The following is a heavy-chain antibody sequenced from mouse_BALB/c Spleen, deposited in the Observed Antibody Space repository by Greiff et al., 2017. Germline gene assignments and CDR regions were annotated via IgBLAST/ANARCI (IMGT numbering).Heavy chain of an antibody. CDR1: GFSFSSYY. CDR2: INSNGGST. V-gene: IGHV5-6-2*01. CDR3: ARRDYYARFAY. D-gene: IGHD1-1*01. Sequence: DVMLVESGGGLVKLGGSLKLSCAVSGFSFSSYYMSWVRQTPEKRLELVAAINSNGGSTYYPDTVKGRFTISRDNAKNTLYLQMSSLKSEDTALYYCARRDYYARFAYWGQGTLVTVSA. J-gene: IGHJ3*01.